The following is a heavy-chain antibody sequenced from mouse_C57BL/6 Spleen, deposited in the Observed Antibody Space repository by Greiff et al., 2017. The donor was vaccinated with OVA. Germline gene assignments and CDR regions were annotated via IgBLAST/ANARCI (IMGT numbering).Heavy chain of an antibody. CDR2: ISDGGSYT. Sequence: EVKVEESGGGLVKPGGSLKLSCAASGFTFSSYAMSWVRQTPEKRLEWVATISDGGSYTYYPDNVKGRFTISRDNAKNNLYLQMSHLKSEDTAMYYCAREGNYGSSYGAWFAYWGQGTLVTVSA. V-gene: IGHV5-4*01. CDR3: AREGNYGSSYGAWFAY. J-gene: IGHJ3*01. D-gene: IGHD1-1*01. CDR1: GFTFSSYA.